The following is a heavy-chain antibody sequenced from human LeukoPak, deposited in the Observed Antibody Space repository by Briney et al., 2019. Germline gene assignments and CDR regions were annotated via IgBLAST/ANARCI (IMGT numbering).Heavy chain of an antibody. J-gene: IGHJ3*02. V-gene: IGHV4-38-2*01. CDR1: GYSISSGYY. CDR2: IYHSGST. Sequence: SETLSLTCAVSGYSISSGYYWGWIRQPPGKGLEWIGSIYHSGSTYYNPSLKSRVTISVDTSKNQFSLKLSSVTAADTAVYYCARPSIVGATYRGAFDIWGQGTMVPVSS. D-gene: IGHD1-26*01. CDR3: ARPSIVGATYRGAFDI.